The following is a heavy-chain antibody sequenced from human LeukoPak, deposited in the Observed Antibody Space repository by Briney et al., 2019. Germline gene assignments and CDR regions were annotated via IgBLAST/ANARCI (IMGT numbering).Heavy chain of an antibody. V-gene: IGHV3-23*01. J-gene: IGHJ4*02. Sequence: GGSLRLSCAASGFPFSTNDMTWVRQAPGKGLEWVSAISGSASGGTTYGDSVKGRFTISRDNSESTLYLQMNSLRVEDTAVYYCAKVKNYSYFENWGRGTLVTVSS. CDR3: AKVKNYSYFEN. CDR2: ISGSASGGT. CDR1: GFPFSTND. D-gene: IGHD1-7*01.